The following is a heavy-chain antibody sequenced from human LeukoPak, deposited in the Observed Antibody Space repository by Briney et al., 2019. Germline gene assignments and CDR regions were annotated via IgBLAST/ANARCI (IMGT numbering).Heavy chain of an antibody. CDR3: ARDPRLGYSGYDYVTGMDY. CDR2: ISAYSGNT. J-gene: IGHJ4*02. Sequence: ASVKVSCKASGYTFTSYGISWVRQAPGQGLEWMGWISAYSGNTNYAQKLQGRVTMTTDTSTSTAYMELRSLRSDDTAVYYCARDPRLGYSGYDYVTGMDYWGQGTLVTVSS. V-gene: IGHV1-18*01. CDR1: GYTFTSYG. D-gene: IGHD5-12*01.